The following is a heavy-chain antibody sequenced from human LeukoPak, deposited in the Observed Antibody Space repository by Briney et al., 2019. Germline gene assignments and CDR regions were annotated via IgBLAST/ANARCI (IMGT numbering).Heavy chain of an antibody. J-gene: IGHJ4*02. D-gene: IGHD6-6*01. CDR1: GYSISSGYY. V-gene: IGHV4-38-2*01. CDR3: ARQGRYSSSSY. Sequence: SETLSLTCAVSGYSISSGYYWGWIRQPPGKGLEWIGSIYHSGSTYYNPSLKSRVTISVDTSKNQFSLKLSSVTSADTAVYYCARQGRYSSSSYWGQGTLVTVSS. CDR2: IYHSGST.